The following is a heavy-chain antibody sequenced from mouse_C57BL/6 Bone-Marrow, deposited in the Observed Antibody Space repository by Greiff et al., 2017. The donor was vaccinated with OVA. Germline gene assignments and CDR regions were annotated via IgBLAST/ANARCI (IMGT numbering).Heavy chain of an antibody. CDR1: GYAFSSSW. CDR3: ARWGIYYYGSSHGAMDY. D-gene: IGHD1-1*01. CDR2: IYPGDGDT. J-gene: IGHJ4*01. V-gene: IGHV1-82*01. Sequence: VQLQQSGPELVKPGASVKISCKASGYAFSSSWMNWVKQRPGKGLEWIGRIYPGDGDTNYNGKFKGKATLTADKSSSTAYMQLSSLTSEDSAVYVCARWGIYYYGSSHGAMDYWGQGTSVTVSS.